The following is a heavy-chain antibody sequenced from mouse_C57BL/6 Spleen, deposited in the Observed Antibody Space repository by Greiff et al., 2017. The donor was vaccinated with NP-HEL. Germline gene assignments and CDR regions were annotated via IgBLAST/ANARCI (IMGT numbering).Heavy chain of an antibody. J-gene: IGHJ4*01. Sequence: EVQGVESGGGLVKPGGSLKLSCAASGFTFSDYGMHWVRQAPEKGLEWVAYISSGSSTIYYADTVKGRFTISRDNAKNTLFLQMTSLRSEDTAMYYCARRGFTTVVDYAMDYWGQGTSVTVSS. CDR2: ISSGSSTI. V-gene: IGHV5-17*01. CDR1: GFTFSDYG. D-gene: IGHD1-1*01. CDR3: ARRGFTTVVDYAMDY.